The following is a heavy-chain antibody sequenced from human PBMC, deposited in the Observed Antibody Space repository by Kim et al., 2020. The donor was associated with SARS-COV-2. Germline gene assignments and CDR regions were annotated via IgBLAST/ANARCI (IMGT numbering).Heavy chain of an antibody. CDR1: GFTFSSYG. CDR3: AKVQYSSGWYYYYGMDV. J-gene: IGHJ6*02. D-gene: IGHD6-19*01. Sequence: GGSLRLSCAASGFTFSSYGMHWVRQAPGKGLEWVAVISYDGSNKYYADSVKGRFTISRDNSKNTLYLQMNSLRAEDMAVYYCAKVQYSSGWYYYYGMDVWGQGTTVTVSS. CDR2: ISYDGSNK. V-gene: IGHV3-30*18.